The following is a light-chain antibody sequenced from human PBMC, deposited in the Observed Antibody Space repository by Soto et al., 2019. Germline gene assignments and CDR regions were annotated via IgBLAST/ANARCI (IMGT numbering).Light chain of an antibody. J-gene: IGLJ2*01. V-gene: IGLV2-23*02. CDR1: SSDVGSYDL. CDR3: CSYANGNTLL. CDR2: EVT. Sequence: QSVLTQPASMSGSPGQSITISCTGTSSDVGSYDLVSWYQHHPGTAPKLILYEVTKRPSGVSNRFSGYKSGNTASLTISGLQTEDDSHYYCCSYANGNTLLFGGGTQLTVL.